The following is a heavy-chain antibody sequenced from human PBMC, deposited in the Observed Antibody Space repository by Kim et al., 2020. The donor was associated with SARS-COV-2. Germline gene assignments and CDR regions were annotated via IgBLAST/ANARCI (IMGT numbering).Heavy chain of an antibody. D-gene: IGHD1-26*01. CDR1: GYSISSGYY. CDR2: IYHSGST. J-gene: IGHJ5*02. CDR3: AREGRATTKLNWFDP. Sequence: SETLSLTCTVSGYSISSGYYWGWIRQPPGKGLEWIGSIYHSGSTYYNPSLKSRVTISVDTSKNQFSLKLSSVTAADTAVYYCAREGRATTKLNWFDPWGQGTLVTVSS. V-gene: IGHV4-38-2*02.